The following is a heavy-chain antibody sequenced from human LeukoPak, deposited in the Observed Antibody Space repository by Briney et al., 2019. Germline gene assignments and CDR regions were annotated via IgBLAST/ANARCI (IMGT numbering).Heavy chain of an antibody. V-gene: IGHV3-48*01. J-gene: IGHJ6*02. D-gene: IGHD6-13*01. CDR3: ARGGVCIAAHYSCPRYGMDV. CDR2: ISSIDSTI. CDR1: GFIFSTYS. Sequence: PGGSLRLSCAASGFIFSTYSMNWVRQAPGKGLEWVSYISSIDSTIYYADSVQGRFTISRDNAKNSLYLLMNSLRAEDTAVYYCARGGVCIAAHYSCPRYGMDVWGQGTTVTVSS.